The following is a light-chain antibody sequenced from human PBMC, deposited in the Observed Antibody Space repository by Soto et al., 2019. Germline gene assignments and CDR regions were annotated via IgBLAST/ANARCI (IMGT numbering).Light chain of an antibody. CDR2: RIN. CDR1: SSNIGSNY. V-gene: IGLV1-47*01. Sequence: QAVVTQPPSASGTPGQRVTISCSGSSSNIGSNYVYWYQQLPGTAPKLLIYRINQRPSGVPDRFSGSKSGTSASLAISGLRSEDEADYYCAAWDDSLRVVFGGGTQLTVL. CDR3: AAWDDSLRVV. J-gene: IGLJ2*01.